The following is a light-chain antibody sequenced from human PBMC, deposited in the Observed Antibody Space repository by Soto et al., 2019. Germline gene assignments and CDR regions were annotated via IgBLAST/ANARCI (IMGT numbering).Light chain of an antibody. CDR3: NSYTNSSAVV. J-gene: IGLJ2*01. V-gene: IGLV2-14*01. CDR2: EVT. Sequence: QSVLSLPASVSGSPGQSITISCAGTRDDIGAYDYVSWYQQHPGNAPKLLVYEVTNRPSGVSDRFSGSKSGNTASLTISGLQAEDEADYYCNSYTNSSAVVFGGGTKVTVL. CDR1: RDDIGAYDY.